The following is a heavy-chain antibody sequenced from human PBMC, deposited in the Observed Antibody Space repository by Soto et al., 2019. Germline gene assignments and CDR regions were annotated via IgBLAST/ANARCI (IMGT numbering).Heavy chain of an antibody. Sequence: SETLSLTCAVYGGSFSGYYWSWIRQPPGKGLEWIGEINHSGSTNYNPSLKSRVTISVDTSKNQFSLKLSSVTAADTAVYYCARGRYSSSWTPNWYFDLWGRGTLVTVSS. D-gene: IGHD6-13*01. CDR1: GGSFSGYY. V-gene: IGHV4-34*01. CDR3: ARGRYSSSWTPNWYFDL. J-gene: IGHJ2*01. CDR2: INHSGST.